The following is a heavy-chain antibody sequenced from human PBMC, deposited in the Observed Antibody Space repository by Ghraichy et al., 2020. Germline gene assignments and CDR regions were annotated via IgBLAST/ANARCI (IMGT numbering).Heavy chain of an antibody. D-gene: IGHD6-13*01. V-gene: IGHV3-23*01. Sequence: GGSLRLSCAASGFTFRTSAMSWVRQAPGKGLEWVSAISGSGGSTYYADSVKGRFTISRDNSKNTLFLQMNSLRAEDTAVYYCAKDLSSSWDALDYWCQGTLVTVSS. CDR2: ISGSGGST. CDR1: GFTFRTSA. J-gene: IGHJ4*02. CDR3: AKDLSSSWDALDY.